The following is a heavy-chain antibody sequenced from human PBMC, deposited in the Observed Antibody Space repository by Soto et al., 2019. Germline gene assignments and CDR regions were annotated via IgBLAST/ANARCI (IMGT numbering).Heavy chain of an antibody. J-gene: IGHJ3*02. CDR1: GFSLGTTGVG. CDR3: AHRSVDVLTNSGDVFDI. Sequence: QITLKESGPTLVKPTQTLTLTCTFSGFSLGTTGVGVGWIRQPPGKALEWLALIYWDGDKRYSPSLKSRLVITKDSSRNLVVLAMTNMDPVDTATYYCAHRSVDVLTNSGDVFDIWGQGTMVTVSS. CDR2: IYWDGDK. V-gene: IGHV2-5*02. D-gene: IGHD3-9*01.